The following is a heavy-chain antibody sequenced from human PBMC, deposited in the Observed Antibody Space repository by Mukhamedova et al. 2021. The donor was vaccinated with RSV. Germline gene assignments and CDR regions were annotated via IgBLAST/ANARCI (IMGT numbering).Heavy chain of an antibody. CDR3: ARDLRATVGTPRYAFDI. Sequence: GWINPNSGGTNYAQKFQGRVTMTRDTSISTAYMELSRLRSDDTAVYYCARDLRATVGTPRYAFDIWGQGTMVTVSS. CDR2: INPNSGGT. D-gene: IGHD4-23*01. V-gene: IGHV1-2*02. J-gene: IGHJ3*02.